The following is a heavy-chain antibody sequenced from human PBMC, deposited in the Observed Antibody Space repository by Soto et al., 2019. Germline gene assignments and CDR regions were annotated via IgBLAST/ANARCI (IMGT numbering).Heavy chain of an antibody. CDR3: ARIIEFSVSYPYTMDV. J-gene: IGHJ6*02. CDR2: IDPSDSYT. CDR1: GYSFTSYW. D-gene: IGHD2-2*02. Sequence: PGESLKISCKGSGYSFTSYWITWVRQMPGKGLEWMGRIDPSDSYTNYSPSFQGHVTISADKSISTAYLQWSSLKASDTAMYYCARIIEFSVSYPYTMDVWGQGTTVTVSS. V-gene: IGHV5-10-1*01.